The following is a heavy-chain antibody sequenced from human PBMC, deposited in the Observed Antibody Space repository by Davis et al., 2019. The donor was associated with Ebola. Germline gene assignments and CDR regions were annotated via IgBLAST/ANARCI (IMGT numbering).Heavy chain of an antibody. CDR3: AKDKGTAMVNYFDY. J-gene: IGHJ4*02. CDR1: GFTFSSYA. Sequence: PGGSLRLSCAASGFTFSSYAMHWVRQAPGKGLEWVAVISYDGSNKYYADSVKGRFTISRDNSKNSLYLQMNSLRTEDTALYYCAKDKGTAMVNYFDYWGQGTLVTVSS. V-gene: IGHV3-30-3*01. CDR2: ISYDGSNK. D-gene: IGHD5-18*01.